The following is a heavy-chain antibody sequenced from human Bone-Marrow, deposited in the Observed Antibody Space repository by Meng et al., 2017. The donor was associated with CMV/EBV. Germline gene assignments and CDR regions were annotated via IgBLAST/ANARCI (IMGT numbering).Heavy chain of an antibody. V-gene: IGHV1-8*01. CDR3: ARGKVLDRGSYTFDY. CDR2: MNPNSGNT. CDR1: GYTFTNYD. D-gene: IGHD1-26*01. Sequence: ASVKVSCKASGYTFTNYDINWVRQATGQGLEWMGWMNPNSGNTGYAQKFQGRITMTRNTSISTAYMELSSLRSEDTAVYYCARGKVLDRGSYTFDYWGQGTLVTVSS. J-gene: IGHJ4*02.